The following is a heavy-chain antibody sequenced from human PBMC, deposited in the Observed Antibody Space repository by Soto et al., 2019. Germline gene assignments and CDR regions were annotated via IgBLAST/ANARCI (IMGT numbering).Heavy chain of an antibody. V-gene: IGHV3-30-3*01. CDR2: ISYDGSKK. J-gene: IGHJ4*02. CDR3: ARDLGRSYYYDSSGYRSGWGY. Sequence: QVQLVESGGGVVQPGRSLRLSCAASGFTFSSYAMHGVRQAPGKGLEWVAVISYDGSKKYYADSVKGRFTISRDNSKNTLYLQINGLRAGDTAVYYCARDLGRSYYYDSSGYRSGWGYWGQGTLVTVSS. CDR1: GFTFSSYA. D-gene: IGHD3-22*01.